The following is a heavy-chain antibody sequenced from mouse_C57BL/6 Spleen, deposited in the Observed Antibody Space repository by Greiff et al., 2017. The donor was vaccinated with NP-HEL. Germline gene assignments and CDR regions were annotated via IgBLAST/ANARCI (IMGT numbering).Heavy chain of an antibody. D-gene: IGHD2-3*01. Sequence: EVQLVESEGGLVQPGSSMKLSCTASGFTFSDYYMAWVRQVPEKGLEWVANINYDGSSTYYLDSLKSRFIISRDNAKNILYLQMSSLKSEDTATYYCARDGYYGDAMDYWGQGTSVTVSS. CDR1: GFTFSDYY. V-gene: IGHV5-16*01. J-gene: IGHJ4*01. CDR3: ARDGYYGDAMDY. CDR2: INYDGSST.